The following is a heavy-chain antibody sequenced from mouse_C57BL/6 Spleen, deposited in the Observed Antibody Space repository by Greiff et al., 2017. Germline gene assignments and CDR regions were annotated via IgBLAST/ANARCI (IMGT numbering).Heavy chain of an antibody. D-gene: IGHD1-1*01. CDR2: ISSGSSNI. V-gene: IGHV5-17*01. Sequence: EVKLVESGGGLVKPGGSLKLSCAASGFTFSDYGMHWVRQAPEKGLEWVAYISSGSSNIYYADTVKGRFTISRDNAKNTLFLQMTSLRSEDTAMYYCARPHYYGSSLYFDYWGQGTTLTVSS. J-gene: IGHJ2*01. CDR3: ARPHYYGSSLYFDY. CDR1: GFTFSDYG.